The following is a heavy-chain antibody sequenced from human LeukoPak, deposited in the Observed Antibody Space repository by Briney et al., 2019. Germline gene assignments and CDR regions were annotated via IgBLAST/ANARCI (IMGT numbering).Heavy chain of an antibody. J-gene: IGHJ6*02. CDR2: INHSGST. Sequence: SETLSLTCAVYGGSFSGYYWSWIRQPPGKGLEWIGEINHSGSTNYNPSLKSRVTISVDTPKNQFSLKLSSVTAADTAVYYCARENRRWLQFFRYYGMDVWGQGTTVTVSS. D-gene: IGHD5-24*01. CDR3: ARENRRWLQFFRYYGMDV. V-gene: IGHV4-34*01. CDR1: GGSFSGYY.